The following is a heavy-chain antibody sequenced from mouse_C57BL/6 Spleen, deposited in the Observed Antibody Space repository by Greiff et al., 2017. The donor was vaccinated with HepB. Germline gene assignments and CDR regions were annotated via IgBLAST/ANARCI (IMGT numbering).Heavy chain of an antibody. CDR1: GYTFTDYY. J-gene: IGHJ2*01. CDR3: ARRGLVFDY. V-gene: IGHV1-26*01. D-gene: IGHD6-1*01. Sequence: VQLQQSGPELVKPGASVKISCKASGYTFTDYYMNWVKQSHGKSLEWIGDINPNNGGTSYNQKFKGKATLTVDKSSSTAYMELRSLTSEDSAVYYCARRGLVFDYWGQGTTLTVSS. CDR2: INPNNGGT.